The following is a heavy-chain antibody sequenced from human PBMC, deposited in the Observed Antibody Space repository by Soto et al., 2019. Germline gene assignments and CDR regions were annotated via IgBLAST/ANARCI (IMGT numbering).Heavy chain of an antibody. D-gene: IGHD7-27*01. CDR2: IYYSGST. CDR1: GGSISSSSHY. Sequence: QLQLQESGPGLVKPSETLSLTCTVSGGSISSSSHYWGWIRQPPGKGLEWFGNIYYSGSTYYNPSLKSRVTISVDTTENQSSLKMSSVTGADPGLYFCARLTGALYGMDVWGQGTTVTVSS. V-gene: IGHV4-39*01. CDR3: ARLTGALYGMDV. J-gene: IGHJ6*02.